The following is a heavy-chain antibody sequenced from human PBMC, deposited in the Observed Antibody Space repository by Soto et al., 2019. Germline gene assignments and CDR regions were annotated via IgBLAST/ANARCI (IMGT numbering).Heavy chain of an antibody. D-gene: IGHD1-1*01. CDR3: AHRVGLQGNWNGGYFDF. Sequence: QITLKESGPPRVEPTQTLTLTCIFSGFSLSTIGVGLGWIRQSPGKALERLALIYWDDDKRYSPSLKSRLTITKDTSKNQVVLTMINMDPVDTGTYYCAHRVGLQGNWNGGYFDFWGQGVLVTVSS. CDR2: IYWDDDK. J-gene: IGHJ4*02. CDR1: GFSLSTIGVG. V-gene: IGHV2-5*02.